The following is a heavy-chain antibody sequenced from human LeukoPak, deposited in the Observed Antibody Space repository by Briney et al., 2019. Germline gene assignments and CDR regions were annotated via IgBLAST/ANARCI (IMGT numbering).Heavy chain of an antibody. CDR1: GYTFTSYG. V-gene: IGHV1-18*01. Sequence: ASVKVSCKASGYTFTSYGISWVRQAPGRGLEWMGWISAYNGNTNYAQKLQGRVTMTTDTSTSTAYMELRSLRSDDTAVYYCARGENKGWNDRLFYWGQGTLVTVSS. CDR3: ARGENKGWNDRLFY. CDR2: ISAYNGNT. D-gene: IGHD1-1*01. J-gene: IGHJ4*02.